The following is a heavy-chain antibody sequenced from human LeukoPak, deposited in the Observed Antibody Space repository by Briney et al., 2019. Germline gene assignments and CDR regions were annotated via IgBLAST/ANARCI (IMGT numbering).Heavy chain of an antibody. J-gene: IGHJ3*01. CDR2: ISYDGSNK. D-gene: IGHD6-19*01. CDR1: GFTFSSYA. Sequence: GGSLRLSCAASGFTFSSYAMHWVRQAPGKGLEWVAVISYDGSNKYYADSVKGRFTISRDNSKNTLYLQMNSLRAEDTAVYYCASTSSGWFNAFDFWGKGKMVTVSS. CDR3: ASTSSGWFNAFDF. V-gene: IGHV3-30-3*01.